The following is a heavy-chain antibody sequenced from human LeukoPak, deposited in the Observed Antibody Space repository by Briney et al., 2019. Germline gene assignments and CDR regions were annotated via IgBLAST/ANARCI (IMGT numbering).Heavy chain of an antibody. CDR1: GGSLSTHH. V-gene: IGHV4-59*11. D-gene: IGHD3-22*01. J-gene: IGHJ4*02. Sequence: SETLSLTCVVSGGSLSTHHWSWLRQSPGRGLEWIGYISDSGSTNYNPSLKSRVTISVDTSKNQFSLMLSSVTAADTAVYYCARGYDSSAYYPFNYWGQGTLVTVSS. CDR2: ISDSGST. CDR3: ARGYDSSAYYPFNY.